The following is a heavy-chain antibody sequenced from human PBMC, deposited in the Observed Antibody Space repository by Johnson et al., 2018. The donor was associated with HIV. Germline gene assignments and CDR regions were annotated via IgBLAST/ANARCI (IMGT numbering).Heavy chain of an antibody. CDR3: ARDGTTGPCGDALDI. CDR2: ISYDGSNK. Sequence: QVQLVESGGGVVQPGRSLRLSCAASGFTFNSYALHWVRQAPGKGLEWVAIISYDGSNKYYADSVKGRFTISRDNSKNTLFLQMNSLRAEDTALYYCARDGTTGPCGDALDIWGQGTMVTVSS. D-gene: IGHD4-17*01. CDR1: GFTFNSYA. J-gene: IGHJ3*02. V-gene: IGHV3-30*04.